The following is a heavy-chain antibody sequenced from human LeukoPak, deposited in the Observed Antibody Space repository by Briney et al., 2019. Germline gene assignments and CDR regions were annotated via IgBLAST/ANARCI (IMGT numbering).Heavy chain of an antibody. D-gene: IGHD4-17*01. CDR2: IIPILGIA. V-gene: IGHV1-69*04. Sequence: GASVKVSCKASGGTFSSYAISWVRQAPGQGLEWMGRIIPILGIANYAQKFQGRVTITADKSTSTAYMELSSLRSEDTAVYYCARQLQNSYMTTVTTSRTAFDIWGQGTMVTVSS. J-gene: IGHJ3*02. CDR3: ARQLQNSYMTTVTTSRTAFDI. CDR1: GGTFSSYA.